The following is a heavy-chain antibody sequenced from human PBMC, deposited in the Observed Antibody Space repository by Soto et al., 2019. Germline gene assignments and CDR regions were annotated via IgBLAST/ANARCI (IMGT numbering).Heavy chain of an antibody. J-gene: IGHJ6*02. V-gene: IGHV1-69*13. D-gene: IGHD6-6*01. CDR2: IIPIFGTA. CDR3: ARMYSSSFYYYYYGMDV. CDR1: GGTFSSYA. Sequence: SVKVSCKASGGTFSSYAISWVRQAPGQGLEWMGGIIPIFGTANYAQKFQGRVTITADESTSTAYMELSSLRSEDTAVYYCARMYSSSFYYYYYGMDVWGQGTTVTVSS.